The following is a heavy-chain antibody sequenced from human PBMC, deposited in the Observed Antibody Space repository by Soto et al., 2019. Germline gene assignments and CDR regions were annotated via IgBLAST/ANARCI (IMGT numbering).Heavy chain of an antibody. D-gene: IGHD4-17*01. CDR2: FFHTGTA. CDR1: GDAISRHY. Sequence: QVQLQESGPGLVKPSETLSLTCSVSGDAISRHYWSWIRQSPGKGLEWLGYFFHTGTALYNPSLKSRVSRSVDTSKNQFSLRLTSVIPADTAVYFCARNYGGNSQFFDLWGRGTLVTVSS. V-gene: IGHV4-59*11. J-gene: IGHJ2*01. CDR3: ARNYGGNSQFFDL.